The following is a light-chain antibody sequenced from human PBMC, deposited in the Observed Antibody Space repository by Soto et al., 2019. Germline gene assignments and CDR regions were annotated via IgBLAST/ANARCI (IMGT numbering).Light chain of an antibody. V-gene: IGKV1-5*01. CDR1: QSISSW. CDR3: QQYNSYSGT. J-gene: IGKJ1*01. Sequence: EIQMTQSPSTLSASVGERGTITCRASQSISSWLAWYQQKTGKAPKIMIYDASSLESGVPSRFSGSGYGTEFTLTISSLQTDDFATYYCQQYNSYSGTFGQGTKVDIK. CDR2: DAS.